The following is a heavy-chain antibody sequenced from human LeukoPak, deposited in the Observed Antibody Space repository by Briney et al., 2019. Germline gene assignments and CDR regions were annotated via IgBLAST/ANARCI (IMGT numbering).Heavy chain of an antibody. Sequence: GASVKVSCKASGYTFTSNGISWVRQAPGQGLEWMGWISAYNGNTNYAQKFQGRLTMTTDTSTSTAYMELRSLRSDDTAVYYCARDRHYYKTIPYHYVDYWGQGTLVTVSS. J-gene: IGHJ4*02. CDR2: ISAYNGNT. V-gene: IGHV1-18*01. CDR1: GYTFTSNG. D-gene: IGHD3-10*01. CDR3: ARDRHYYKTIPYHYVDY.